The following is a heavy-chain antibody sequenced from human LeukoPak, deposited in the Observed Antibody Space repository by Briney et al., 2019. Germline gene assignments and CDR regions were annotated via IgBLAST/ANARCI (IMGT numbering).Heavy chain of an antibody. J-gene: IGHJ4*02. CDR2: INPNSGGT. Sequence: ASVKVSCKASGYTFTGYYMHWVRQAPGQGLEWMGWINPNSGGTNYAQKLQGRVTMTRDTSISTAYMELSRLRSDDTAVYYCARDTFPYYYDSSGYPDYWGQGTLVTVSS. D-gene: IGHD3-22*01. CDR1: GYTFTGYY. V-gene: IGHV1-2*02. CDR3: ARDTFPYYYDSSGYPDY.